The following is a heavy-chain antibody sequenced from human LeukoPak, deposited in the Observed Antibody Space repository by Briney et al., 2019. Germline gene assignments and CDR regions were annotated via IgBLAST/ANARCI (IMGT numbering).Heavy chain of an antibody. CDR1: GYSFTSYW. D-gene: IGHD2-2*01. CDR2: IYPGDSDT. V-gene: IGHV5-51*01. CDR3: ARYQYENYYYYYGMDV. Sequence: PGESLKISCKGSGYSFTSYWIGWVRQMPGKGLEWVGIIYPGDSDTRYSPSFQGQVTISADKSISTAYLQWSSLKASDTAMYYCARYQYENYYYYYGMDVWGQGTTVTVSS. J-gene: IGHJ6*02.